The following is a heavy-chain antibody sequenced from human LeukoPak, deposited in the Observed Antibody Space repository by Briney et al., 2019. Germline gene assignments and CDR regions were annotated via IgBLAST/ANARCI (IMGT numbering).Heavy chain of an antibody. CDR3: AAGWFGELPYFDY. CDR2: INPSGGST. V-gene: IGHV1-46*01. Sequence: ASVKVSCKASGYTFTSYYMRWVRQTPGQGLEWMGIINPSGGSTSYAQKFQGRVTMTRDTSTSTVYMELSSLRSEDTAVYYCAAGWFGELPYFDYWGQGTLVTVSS. J-gene: IGHJ4*02. D-gene: IGHD3-10*01. CDR1: GYTFTSYY.